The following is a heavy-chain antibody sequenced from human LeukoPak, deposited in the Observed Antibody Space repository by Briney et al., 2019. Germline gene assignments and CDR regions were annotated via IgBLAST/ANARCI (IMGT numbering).Heavy chain of an antibody. D-gene: IGHD6-19*01. V-gene: IGHV1-69*04. CDR3: AAIRYSSGWYGGNWFDP. CDR1: GGTFSNLA. J-gene: IGHJ5*02. CDR2: IIPTTGLA. Sequence: SVKVSCRASGGTFSNLAISWVRQAPGQGLEWMGRIIPTTGLANYAQKFQERVTITRDMSTSTAYMELSSLRSEDTAVYYCAAIRYSSGWYGGNWFDPWGQGTLVTVSS.